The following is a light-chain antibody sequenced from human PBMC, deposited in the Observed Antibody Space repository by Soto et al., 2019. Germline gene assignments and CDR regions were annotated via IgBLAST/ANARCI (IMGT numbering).Light chain of an antibody. CDR1: QSVSSSY. CDR2: GAS. J-gene: IGKJ1*01. Sequence: EIVLTQSPGTLSLSPGERATLSCRASQSVSSSYLAWYQQKPGQAPRLLIYGASSRATDIPDRFSGSGSGTDFTLIISRLEPEEFAVYYCHQYGSSPRTFGQGTKVEI. CDR3: HQYGSSPRT. V-gene: IGKV3-20*01.